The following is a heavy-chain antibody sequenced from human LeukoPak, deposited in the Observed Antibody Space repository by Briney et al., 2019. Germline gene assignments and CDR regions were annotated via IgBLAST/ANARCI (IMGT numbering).Heavy chain of an antibody. V-gene: IGHV3-21*01. J-gene: IGHJ4*02. D-gene: IGHD4-17*01. CDR2: ISSSSSYI. Sequence: GGSLRLSCVASGFTFSIYSMSWVRQAPGKGLEWLSSISSSSSYIYYADSVKGRFTISRDNAKNSLYLQMNSLRAEDTAVYYCAKNNPHGDYLNRAGDWGQGTLVTVSS. CDR3: AKNNPHGDYLNRAGD. CDR1: GFTFSIYS.